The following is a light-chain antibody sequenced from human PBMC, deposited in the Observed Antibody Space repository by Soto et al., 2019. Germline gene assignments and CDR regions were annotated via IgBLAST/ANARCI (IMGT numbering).Light chain of an antibody. CDR1: SSDVGSYNR. Sequence: QSALTQPPSVSGSPGQSVTISCTGTSSDVGSYNRVSWYQQPPGTAPKLMIYEVTNRPSGVPERFSGSKSGNTASLTISGLQAEDEADYYCGLFASSSTYVFGTGTKVTVL. CDR3: GLFASSSTYV. V-gene: IGLV2-18*01. CDR2: EVT. J-gene: IGLJ1*01.